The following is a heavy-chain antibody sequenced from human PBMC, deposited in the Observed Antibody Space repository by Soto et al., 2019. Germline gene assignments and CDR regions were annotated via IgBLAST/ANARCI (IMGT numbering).Heavy chain of an antibody. V-gene: IGHV1-69*06. Sequence: ASVKVSCKASGGTFSSYAISWVRQAPGQGLEWMGGIIPIFGTANYAQKFQGRVTITADKSTSTAYMELSSLRSEDTAVYYCARVRYNWNDNYYYGRDVWGQGTTGTVS. CDR1: GGTFSSYA. CDR2: IIPIFGTA. D-gene: IGHD1-1*01. CDR3: ARVRYNWNDNYYYGRDV. J-gene: IGHJ6*02.